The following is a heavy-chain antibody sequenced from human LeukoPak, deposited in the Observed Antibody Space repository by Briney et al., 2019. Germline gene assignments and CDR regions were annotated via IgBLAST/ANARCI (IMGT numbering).Heavy chain of an antibody. Sequence: GGSLRLSYAASGFTFDDYAMHWVRQAPGKGLEWVSGISWNSGSIGYADSVKGRFTISRDNAKNSLYLQMNSLRAEDTALYYCAKGPGDYDSSGYLGDIWGQGTMVTVSS. CDR1: GFTFDDYA. CDR2: ISWNSGSI. CDR3: AKGPGDYDSSGYLGDI. D-gene: IGHD3-22*01. J-gene: IGHJ3*02. V-gene: IGHV3-9*01.